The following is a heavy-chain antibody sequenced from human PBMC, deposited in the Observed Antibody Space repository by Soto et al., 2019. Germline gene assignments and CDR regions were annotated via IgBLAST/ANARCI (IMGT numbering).Heavy chain of an antibody. CDR2: IYYSGST. Sequence: PSETLSLTCTVSGGSISSSSYYWGWIRQPPGKGLEWIGSIYYSGSTYYNPSLKSRVTISVDTSKNQFSLKLSSVTAADTAVYYWARYRLGNYVDDWGQGTLVTVSS. J-gene: IGHJ4*02. D-gene: IGHD7-27*01. CDR3: ARYRLGNYVDD. CDR1: GGSISSSSYY. V-gene: IGHV4-39*01.